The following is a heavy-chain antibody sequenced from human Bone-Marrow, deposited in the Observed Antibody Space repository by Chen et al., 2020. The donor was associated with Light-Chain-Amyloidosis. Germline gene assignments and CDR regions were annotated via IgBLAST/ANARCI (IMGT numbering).Heavy chain of an antibody. CDR3: SREFTGYDDY. CDR2: INPDGTRV. Sequence: DVPLLESGGGLVQPGGSRRLSCTASALSFRTSWTHWVRQAPGKGLVWVSRINPDGTRVDYADSVRGRFTISRDDAKSTVYLQMNSLRAEDTAVYYCSREFTGYDDYWGQGTLVTVSS. D-gene: IGHD5-12*01. V-gene: IGHV3-74*01. J-gene: IGHJ4*02. CDR1: ALSFRTSW.